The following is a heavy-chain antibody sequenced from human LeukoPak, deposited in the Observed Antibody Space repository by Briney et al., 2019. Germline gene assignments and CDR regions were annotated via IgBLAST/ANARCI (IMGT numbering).Heavy chain of an antibody. V-gene: IGHV3-7*01. CDR2: INQDGSEK. Sequence: GGSLRLSCAASAFTFSGYWMNWVRQAPGKGREGVANINQDGSEKHYVDSVKGRFTISRDNAKNSLFLQMNSLRVEDTAVFYCARDGFVGAADYWGQGTLVTVS. CDR3: ARDGFVGAADY. D-gene: IGHD6-13*01. J-gene: IGHJ4*02. CDR1: AFTFSGYW.